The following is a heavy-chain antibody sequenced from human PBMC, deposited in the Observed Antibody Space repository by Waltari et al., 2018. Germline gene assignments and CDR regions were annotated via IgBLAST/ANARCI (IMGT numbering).Heavy chain of an antibody. CDR1: GGSFSGYY. V-gene: IGHV4-34*01. CDR3: ARSVVRYFDWLPRSRGFDY. CDR2: INHSGST. J-gene: IGHJ4*02. D-gene: IGHD3-9*01. Sequence: QVQLQQWGAGLLKPSETLSLTCAVYGGSFSGYYWSWIRQPPGKGRGWIGEINHSGSTNYNPSLKSRVTISVDTSKNQFSLKLSSVTAADTAVYYCARSVVRYFDWLPRSRGFDYWGQGTLVTVSS.